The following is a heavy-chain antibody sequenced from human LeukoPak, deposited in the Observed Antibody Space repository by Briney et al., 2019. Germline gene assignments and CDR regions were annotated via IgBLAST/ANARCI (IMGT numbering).Heavy chain of an antibody. CDR1: GFTFSSFC. CDR3: VSRSPLGIPGTRELLGNGAFDI. V-gene: IGHV3-30*02. D-gene: IGHD1-7*01. Sequence: GSLRLSCAASGFTFSSFCMHWVRPAPGKGLGGVAFIRYDGSNKYYADSVKGRFTISRDNSKNTLYLQMNSLRAEDTAVYYCVSRSPLGIPGTRELLGNGAFDIWGQGTMVTVSS. CDR2: IRYDGSNK. J-gene: IGHJ3*02.